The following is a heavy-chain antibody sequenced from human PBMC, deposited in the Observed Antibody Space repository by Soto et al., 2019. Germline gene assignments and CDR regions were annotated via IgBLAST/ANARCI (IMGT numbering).Heavy chain of an antibody. CDR3: AHPMQYSSGWPFDY. J-gene: IGHJ4*02. CDR1: GFSLRTSGVG. D-gene: IGHD6-19*01. CDR2: IYWNDDK. V-gene: IGHV2-5*01. Sequence: SGPTLVNPTQTLTLTCTFSGFSLRTSGVGVGWIRQPPGKALEWLALIYWNDDKRYSPSLESRLTITKDTSKNQVVLTMTNMDLVDTATYYCAHPMQYSSGWPFDYWGQGTLVTVSS.